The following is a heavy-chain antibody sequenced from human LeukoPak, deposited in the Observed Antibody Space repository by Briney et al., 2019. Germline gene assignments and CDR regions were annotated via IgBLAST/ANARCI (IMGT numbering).Heavy chain of an antibody. D-gene: IGHD6-6*01. CDR3: ARRVSSSGWFDP. CDR1: GYSFTSYW. J-gene: IGHJ5*02. CDR2: IDPSDSYT. Sequence: GESLKISCKGSGYSFTSYWISRVRQMPGKGLEWMGRIDPSDSYTNYSPSFQGHVTISADKSISTAYLQWSSLKASDTAMYYCARRVSSSGWFDPWGQGTLVTVSS. V-gene: IGHV5-10-1*01.